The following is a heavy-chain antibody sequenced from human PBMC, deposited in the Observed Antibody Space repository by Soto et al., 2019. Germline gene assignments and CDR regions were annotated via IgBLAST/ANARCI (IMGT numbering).Heavy chain of an antibody. CDR1: GGSFSGYY. CDR3: ARRRGSRWYRGPWFDP. Sequence: SETLSLTCAVYGGSFSGYYWSWIRQPPGKGLEWIGEINHSGSTNYNPSLKSRVTISVDTSKNQFSLKLSSVTAAETAVYYCARRRGSRWYRGPWFDPWGQGTLVTVSS. CDR2: INHSGST. J-gene: IGHJ5*02. V-gene: IGHV4-34*01. D-gene: IGHD6-13*01.